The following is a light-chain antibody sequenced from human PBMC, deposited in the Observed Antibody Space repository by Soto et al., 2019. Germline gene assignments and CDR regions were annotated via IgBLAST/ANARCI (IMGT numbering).Light chain of an antibody. CDR3: QKYNTVPQT. Sequence: DMQMTQSPSSLSASVGDRVTITCRASQGISNYSAWYQQKPGKVPKLLIYDASTLQSGVPSRFSGRGSGTDFTLTISRLQPEDVATYYCQKYNTVPQTFGAGTMV. CDR1: QGISNY. V-gene: IGKV1-27*01. J-gene: IGKJ4*01. CDR2: DAS.